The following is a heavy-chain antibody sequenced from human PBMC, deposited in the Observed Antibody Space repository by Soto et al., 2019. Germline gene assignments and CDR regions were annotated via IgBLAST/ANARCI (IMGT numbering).Heavy chain of an antibody. CDR1: SGSISSSNW. CDR2: IYHSGST. Sequence: SETLSLTFAVSSGSISSSNWWSWVRQPPGKGLEWIGEIYHSGSTNYNPSLKSRVTISVDKSKNQFSLKLSSVTAADTAVYYCARNRLITIFGVVHNPYMDVWGKGTTVTVSS. CDR3: ARNRLITIFGVVHNPYMDV. J-gene: IGHJ6*03. V-gene: IGHV4-4*02. D-gene: IGHD3-3*01.